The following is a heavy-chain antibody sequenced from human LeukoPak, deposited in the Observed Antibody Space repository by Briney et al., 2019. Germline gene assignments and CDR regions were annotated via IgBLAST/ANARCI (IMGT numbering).Heavy chain of an antibody. CDR1: GGTFSSYA. Sequence: ASVKVSCKASGGTFSSYAISWVRQAPGQGLEWMGGIIPIFGTANYAQKFQGRVTITADESTSTAYMELSSLRSEDTAVYYCWGGGWKKPFDYWDQGTLVTVSS. CDR3: WGGGWKKPFDY. D-gene: IGHD2-21*01. CDR2: IIPIFGTA. V-gene: IGHV1-69*13. J-gene: IGHJ4*02.